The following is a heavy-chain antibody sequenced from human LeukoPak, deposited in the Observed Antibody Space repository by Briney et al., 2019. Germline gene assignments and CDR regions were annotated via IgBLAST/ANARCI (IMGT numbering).Heavy chain of an antibody. V-gene: IGHV3-21*01. CDR1: GFTFSSYS. J-gene: IGHJ6*02. CDR2: ISSSSSYI. Sequence: PGGSLRLSCAASGFTFSSYSMNWVRQASGKGLEWVSSISSSSSYIYYADSVKGRFTISRDNAKNSLYLQMNSLRAEDTAVYYCASLGRNEMDVWGQGTTVTVSS. CDR3: ASLGRNEMDV. D-gene: IGHD1-26*01.